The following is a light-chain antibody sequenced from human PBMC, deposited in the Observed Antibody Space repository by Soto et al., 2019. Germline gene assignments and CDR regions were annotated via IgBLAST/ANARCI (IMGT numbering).Light chain of an antibody. V-gene: IGKV1-9*01. CDR2: AAS. Sequence: DIQLTQSPSFLSASVGDRLTITCGASQGISNSLAWYQRRPGQAPKLLIYAASTLQSGVPSRFSGSRSGTEFTLTISGLQPEDFATYFCQQLKTHPFTFGQGTRLEIK. CDR3: QQLKTHPFT. CDR1: QGISNS. J-gene: IGKJ5*01.